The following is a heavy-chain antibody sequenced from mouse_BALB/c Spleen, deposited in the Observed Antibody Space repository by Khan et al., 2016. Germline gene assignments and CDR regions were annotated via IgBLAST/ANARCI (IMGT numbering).Heavy chain of an antibody. J-gene: IGHJ4*01. Sequence: QIQLVQSGPELKKPGETVKISCKASGDTYTNYGMNWVKQAPGKGLKWMGWKNTNTGEPTYAEEYKGRFASSLETSASNAYLQINNRKNEDTATYFCARTGDYPYYAMNYWGQGTSVTVSS. CDR3: ARTGDYPYYAMNY. CDR2: KNTNTGEP. CDR1: GDTYTNYG. D-gene: IGHD2-13*01. V-gene: IGHV9-3*02.